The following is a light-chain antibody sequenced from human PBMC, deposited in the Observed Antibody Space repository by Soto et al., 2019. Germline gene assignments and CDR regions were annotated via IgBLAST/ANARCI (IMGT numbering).Light chain of an antibody. CDR3: SSYTNSATVV. CDR1: ISDVGTYNY. Sequence: QSALTQPASVSGSPGQSITVSCTGSISDVGTYNYVSWYQQHPGKAPRLMIYDVSKRPSGVSNRFSGSKSGNTASLTISGLQPEDEAQYYCSSYTNSATVVFGGGTKLTVL. J-gene: IGLJ2*01. CDR2: DVS. V-gene: IGLV2-14*03.